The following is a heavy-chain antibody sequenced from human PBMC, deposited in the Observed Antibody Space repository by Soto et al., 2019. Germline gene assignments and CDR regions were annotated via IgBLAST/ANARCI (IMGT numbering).Heavy chain of an antibody. CDR2: IIPFFGTP. V-gene: IGHV1-69*01. J-gene: IGHJ4*02. CDR1: GGTFSDLA. D-gene: IGHD5-12*01. Sequence: QVHLVQSGAEVKKPGSSVKVSCKTSGGTFSDLAFSWVRQAPRQGLEWVGGIIPFFGTPNYAREFQGRVSISADESSNTVYMELRSLRSEDTAVYYCASERVAEMATGGYFDNWGQGTLVTVSS. CDR3: ASERVAEMATGGYFDN.